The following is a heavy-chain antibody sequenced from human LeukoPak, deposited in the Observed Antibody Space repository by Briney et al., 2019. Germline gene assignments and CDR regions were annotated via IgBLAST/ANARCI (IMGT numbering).Heavy chain of an antibody. J-gene: IGHJ6*03. CDR2: MNPNSGNT. V-gene: IGHV1-8*01. CDR3: ARKVAEDYYYYYYMDV. CDR1: GYTFTSYY. D-gene: IGHD6-19*01. Sequence: ASVKVSCKASGYTFTSYYINWVRQATGQGLEWMGWMNPNSGNTGYAQKFQGRVTMTRNTSISTAYMELSSLRSEATAVYYCARKVAEDYYYYYYMDVWGKGTTVTVSS.